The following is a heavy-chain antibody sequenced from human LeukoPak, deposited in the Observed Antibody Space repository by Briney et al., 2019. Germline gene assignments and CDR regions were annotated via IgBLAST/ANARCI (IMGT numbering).Heavy chain of an antibody. J-gene: IGHJ4*02. V-gene: IGHV3-30*04. CDR3: ARAPRRFLEWLPDY. Sequence: PGTSLRLSCAASGFTFSSYAMHWVRQAPGKGLEWVAAISYDGSNRYYADSVKGRFTISRDNAKNSLYLQMNSLRAEDTAVYYCARAPRRFLEWLPDYWGQGTLVTVSS. CDR2: ISYDGSNR. CDR1: GFTFSSYA. D-gene: IGHD3-3*01.